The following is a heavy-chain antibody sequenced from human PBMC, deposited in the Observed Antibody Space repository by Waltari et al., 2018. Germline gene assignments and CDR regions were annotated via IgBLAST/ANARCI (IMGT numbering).Heavy chain of an antibody. CDR3: ASLHDYGSPTYNRFDV. J-gene: IGHJ5*02. CDR2: IYGSGSRT. V-gene: IGHV4-59*12. D-gene: IGHD4-17*01. Sequence: QLQLQESGPGLVKPSETLSVTCAAPGGPLSSSYWTWIHPATGKGLEWIGYIYGSGSRTNYNPSLKSRVTLSLDTSKNQLSLKLNSVTAADTAVYYCASLHDYGSPTYNRFDVWGPGVLVTVSS. CDR1: GGPLSSSY.